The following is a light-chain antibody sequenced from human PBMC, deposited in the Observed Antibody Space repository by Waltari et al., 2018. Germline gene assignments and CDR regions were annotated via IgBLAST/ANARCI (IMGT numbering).Light chain of an antibody. V-gene: IGKV4-1*01. CDR1: QSVSTNNDY. J-gene: IGKJ1*01. CDR3: QQYYSAPWT. Sequence: DIVMTQSPDSLAVSLGERATINCTSSQSVSTNNDYLAWYQQKPGQAPSLLLYWASTRGSGVPDRFSGSGSGTDFTLTISSLQAEDVAVYYCQQYYSAPWTFGQGTKVEIK. CDR2: WAS.